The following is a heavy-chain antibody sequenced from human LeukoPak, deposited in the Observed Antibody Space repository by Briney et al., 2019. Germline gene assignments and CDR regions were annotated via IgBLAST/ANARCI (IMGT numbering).Heavy chain of an antibody. CDR2: INPNTGNP. CDR1: GYTFTSYA. J-gene: IGHJ5*02. D-gene: IGHD3-16*02. V-gene: IGHV7-4-1*02. CDR3: ARAYQRLGGLSFPDQ. Sequence: ASVKVSCKASGYTFTSYAMNWVRQAPGQGLEWMGWINPNTGNPTYAQGFTGRFVFSLDTSVSTTYLQISSLKAEDTAVYYCARAYQRLGGLSFPDQWGQGTLVTVSS.